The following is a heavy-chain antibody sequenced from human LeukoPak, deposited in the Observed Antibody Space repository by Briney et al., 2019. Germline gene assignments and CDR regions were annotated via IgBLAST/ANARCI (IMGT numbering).Heavy chain of an antibody. CDR1: GFTFSNAW. CDR3: TTDYYGSGGYPDAFDI. D-gene: IGHD3-10*01. J-gene: IGHJ3*02. V-gene: IGHV3-15*01. CDR2: IKSKTDGGTT. Sequence: NPGGSLRLSCAASGFTFSNAWMTWVRQAPGKGLEWVGRIKSKTDGGTTDYAAPVKGRFTLSRDDSKNTLYLQMNSLKTEDTAVYYCTTDYYGSGGYPDAFDIWGRGTMVTVSS.